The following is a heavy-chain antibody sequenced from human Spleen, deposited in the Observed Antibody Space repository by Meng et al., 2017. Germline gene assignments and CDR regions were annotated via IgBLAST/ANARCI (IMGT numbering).Heavy chain of an antibody. Sequence: QVQLLQSGPGLVKPSQTLPLTCAISGDSVTSSTAGWSWPRQSPSRGLGWLGMTYLRSKWYYDYAVSVRGRIAVNPDTSKNQFSLHLDSVSPDDTAVYFCARSFSYGPFDFWGQGTVVTVSS. V-gene: IGHV6-1*01. CDR2: TYLRSKWYY. CDR1: GDSVTSSTAG. CDR3: ARSFSYGPFDF. D-gene: IGHD5-18*01. J-gene: IGHJ4*02.